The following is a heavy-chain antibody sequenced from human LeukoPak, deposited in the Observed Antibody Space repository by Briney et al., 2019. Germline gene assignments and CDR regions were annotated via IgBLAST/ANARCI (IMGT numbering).Heavy chain of an antibody. CDR3: ARVRIVGAKAWIDA. CDR2: MHPNSGST. J-gene: IGHJ5*01. CDR1: GYPFTSYD. D-gene: IGHD1-26*01. V-gene: IGHV1-8*01. Sequence: ASVKLSCKASGYPFTSYDINWGRQATGQGLEWMGRMHPNSGSTGYSQKFQCRVTTTRHTTISTPYMELRRLRSEDTAVYHCARVRIVGAKAWIDAWGQGTLVTVSS.